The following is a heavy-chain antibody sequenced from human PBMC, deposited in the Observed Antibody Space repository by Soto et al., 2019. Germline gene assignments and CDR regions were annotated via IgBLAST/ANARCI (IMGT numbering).Heavy chain of an antibody. CDR3: ARNNWSGYLNDAFDI. V-gene: IGHV1-46*03. D-gene: IGHD3-3*01. Sequence: EASVKVSCKASGYTFTSYYMHWVRQAPGQGLEWMGIINPSGGSTSYAQKFQGRVTMTRDTSTSTVYMELSSLRSEDTAVYYCARNNWSGYLNDAFDIWGQGTMVTVSS. J-gene: IGHJ3*02. CDR2: INPSGGST. CDR1: GYTFTSYY.